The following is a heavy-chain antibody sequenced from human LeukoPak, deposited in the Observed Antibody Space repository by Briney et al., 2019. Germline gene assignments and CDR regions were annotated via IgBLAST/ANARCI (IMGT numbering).Heavy chain of an antibody. D-gene: IGHD1-1*01. CDR1: GFTFSAYS. V-gene: IGHV3-21*01. CDR2: ISPNSDYI. Sequence: GGSLRLSCAASGFTFSAYSMNWVRQAPGKGLEWVSSISPNSDYIYYSDSLKGRFTISRDNAKNSLYLQMNSLRAEDTAVYYCASEIGKGSAGYWGQETLVTVSS. CDR3: ASEIGKGSAGY. J-gene: IGHJ4*02.